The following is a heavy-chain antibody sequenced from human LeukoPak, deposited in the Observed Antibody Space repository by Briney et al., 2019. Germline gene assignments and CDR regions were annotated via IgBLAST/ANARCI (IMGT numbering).Heavy chain of an antibody. V-gene: IGHV4-39*01. CDR1: GGSISSSSYY. J-gene: IGHJ4*02. Sequence: SETLSLTCTVSGGSISSSSYYWGWIRQPPGKGLEWIGSIYYSGSTYYNPSLKSRVTISVDTSKNQFSLKLSSVTAADTAVYYCARGGVATISIFNYWGQGTLVTVSS. CDR2: IYYSGST. D-gene: IGHD5-12*01. CDR3: ARGGVATISIFNY.